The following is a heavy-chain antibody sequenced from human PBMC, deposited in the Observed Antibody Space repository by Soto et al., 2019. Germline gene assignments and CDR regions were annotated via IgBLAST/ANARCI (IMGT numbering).Heavy chain of an antibody. D-gene: IGHD6-6*01. V-gene: IGHV3-30*03. CDR1: GFTFSSYG. CDR3: ARLIATRSRYFDY. J-gene: IGHJ4*02. Sequence: PGGSLRLSCAASGFTFSSYGMHWVRQAPGKGLEWVAVISYDGSNKYYADSVKGRFTISRDNSKNTLYLQMNSLRAEDTAVYYCARLIATRSRYFDYWGQGTLVTVSS. CDR2: ISYDGSNK.